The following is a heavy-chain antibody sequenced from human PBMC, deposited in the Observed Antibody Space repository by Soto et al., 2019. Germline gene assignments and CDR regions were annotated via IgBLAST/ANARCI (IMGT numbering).Heavy chain of an antibody. CDR3: ARNLVTSYYYGSGRYYYYGMDV. Sequence: QVQLVQSGAEVKKPGSSVKVSCKASGGTFSSYAISWVRQAPGQGLEWMGGIIPIFGTANYAQKFQGRVTITADKSTSTAYMELSSLRSEDTAVYYCARNLVTSYYYGSGRYYYYGMDVWGRGTTVTVSS. D-gene: IGHD3-10*01. CDR1: GGTFSSYA. V-gene: IGHV1-69*06. J-gene: IGHJ6*02. CDR2: IIPIFGTA.